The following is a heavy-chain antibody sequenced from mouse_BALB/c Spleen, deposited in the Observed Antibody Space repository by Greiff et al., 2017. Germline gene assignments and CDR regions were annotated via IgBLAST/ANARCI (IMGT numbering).Heavy chain of an antibody. J-gene: IGHJ2*01. Sequence: EVHLVESGPGLVKPSQSLSLTCTVTGYSITSDYAWNWIRQFPGNKLEWMGYISYSGSTSYNPSLKSRISITRDTSKNQFFLQLNSVTTEDTATYYCARLDYGNYYFDYWGQGTTLTVSS. CDR2: ISYSGST. CDR3: ARLDYGNYYFDY. CDR1: GYSITSDYA. D-gene: IGHD2-1*01. V-gene: IGHV3-2*02.